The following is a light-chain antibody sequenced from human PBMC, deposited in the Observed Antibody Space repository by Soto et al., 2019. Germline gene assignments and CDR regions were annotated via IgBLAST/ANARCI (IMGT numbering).Light chain of an antibody. CDR1: SNDVGGYNY. J-gene: IGLJ2*01. CDR3: SSYAGSNNLGVV. Sequence: QSALTQPPSASGSPGQSVTISCTGTSNDVGGYNYVSWYQQHPGKAPKLMIYEVSKRPSGVPDRFSGSKSGNTASLTVSGLQAEDEADYYCSSYAGSNNLGVVFGGGTKLTVL. CDR2: EVS. V-gene: IGLV2-8*01.